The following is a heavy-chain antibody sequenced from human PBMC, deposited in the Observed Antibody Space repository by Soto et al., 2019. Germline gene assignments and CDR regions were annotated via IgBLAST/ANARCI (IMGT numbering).Heavy chain of an antibody. CDR1: GGFISSSSHY. D-gene: IGHD5-12*01. CDR2: LYYSGST. V-gene: IGHV4-39*01. CDR3: ARPRLDTVATWFDP. Sequence: KTSETLSLTCTVSGGFISSSSHYWGWIRQPPGKGLEWIGSLYYSGSTYYNPSLKGRVSISVDTSKNQVSLNLRFVTAADTAVYYCARPRLDTVATWFDPRGQGTLVTVSS. J-gene: IGHJ5*02.